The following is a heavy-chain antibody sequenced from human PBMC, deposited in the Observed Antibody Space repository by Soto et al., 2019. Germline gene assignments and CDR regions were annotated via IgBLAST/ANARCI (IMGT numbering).Heavy chain of an antibody. CDR2: IGLGSSPK. Sequence: GGSLRLSCAASGFTFRNYAMNWVRQAPGKGLEWVSYIGLGSSPKYYADSVEGRFTISRDNSKNTLHLQMSGLRAEDTAVFYCARKWGDDYIYFDLWGRGTLVTVSS. CDR3: ARKWGDDYIYFDL. CDR1: GFTFRNYA. D-gene: IGHD4-4*01. V-gene: IGHV3-48*01. J-gene: IGHJ2*01.